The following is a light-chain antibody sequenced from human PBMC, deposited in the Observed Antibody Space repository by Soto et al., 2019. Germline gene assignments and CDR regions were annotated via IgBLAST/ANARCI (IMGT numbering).Light chain of an antibody. CDR2: EDD. CDR3: YSYAGRSTSV. CDR1: SSDDGSYNL. J-gene: IGLJ2*01. Sequence: QSVLTQPASVSGSPGQSITISCTGTSSDDGSYNLVSWYQQYPGKAPILMIFEDDERPSGVSNRFSGSKSGNTASLTISGLQAEDEADYYCYSYAGRSTSVFGGGTKLTVL. V-gene: IGLV2-23*01.